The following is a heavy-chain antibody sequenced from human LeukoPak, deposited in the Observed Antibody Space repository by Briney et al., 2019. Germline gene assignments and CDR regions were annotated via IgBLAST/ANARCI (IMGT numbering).Heavy chain of an antibody. J-gene: IGHJ3*02. V-gene: IGHV4-39*01. D-gene: IGHD4-11*01. CDR1: GGSISSSSYY. Sequence: PSETLPLTCTVSGGSISSSSYYWGWIRQPPGKGLEWIGSIYYSGSTYYNPSLKSRVTISVDTSKNQFSLKLSSVTAADTAVYYCAVSVTTDAFDIWGQGTMVTVSS. CDR3: AVSVTTDAFDI. CDR2: IYYSGST.